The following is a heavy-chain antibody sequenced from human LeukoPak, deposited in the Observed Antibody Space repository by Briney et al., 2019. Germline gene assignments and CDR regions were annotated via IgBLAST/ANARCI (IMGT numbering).Heavy chain of an antibody. Sequence: GGSLRLSCAASGFTFSVYSMNWVRQAPGKGLEWVSSLSSSSSTIFYADSVKGRFTISRDNAKNSVYLQMDSLRAEDTAVYYCARDVEYSSSSTTGYYFDYWGQGTLVTVSS. CDR3: ARDVEYSSSSTTGYYFDY. J-gene: IGHJ4*02. V-gene: IGHV3-21*01. CDR2: LSSSSSTI. D-gene: IGHD6-6*01. CDR1: GFTFSVYS.